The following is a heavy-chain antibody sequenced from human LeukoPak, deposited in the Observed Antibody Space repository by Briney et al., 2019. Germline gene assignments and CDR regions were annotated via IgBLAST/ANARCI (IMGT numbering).Heavy chain of an antibody. CDR3: AKDLGYYYDSSGYYHWDY. J-gene: IGHJ4*02. D-gene: IGHD3-22*01. CDR1: GFTFSSYA. V-gene: IGHV3-23*01. Sequence: PGGSLRLSCAASGFTFSSYAMSWVRQAPGKGLEWVSAISGSGGSTYYADSVKGRFTISRDNSKNTPYLQMNSLRAEDTAVYYCAKDLGYYYDSSGYYHWDYWGQGTLVTVSS. CDR2: ISGSGGST.